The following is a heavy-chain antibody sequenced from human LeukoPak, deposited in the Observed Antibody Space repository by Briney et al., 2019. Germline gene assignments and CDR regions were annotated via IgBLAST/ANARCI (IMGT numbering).Heavy chain of an antibody. V-gene: IGHV3-15*01. CDR2: IKSKSDGGAI. CDR1: GFTFNTYS. Sequence: GGSLRLSCAASGFTFNTYSMTWVRQAPGKGLEWVGRIKSKSDGGAIDYAAPVKGRFTISRDDSRNTLYLQMNSLKTEDTAVYYCTTRRQDGWWGQGTLVTAS. J-gene: IGHJ4*02. D-gene: IGHD2-15*01. CDR3: TTRRQDGW.